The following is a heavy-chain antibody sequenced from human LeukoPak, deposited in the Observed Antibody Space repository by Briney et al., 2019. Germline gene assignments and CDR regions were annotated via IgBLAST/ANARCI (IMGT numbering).Heavy chain of an antibody. J-gene: IGHJ4*02. V-gene: IGHV3-33*08. Sequence: GGSLRLSCAASGFSFRTYGMNWVRQAPGKGLEWVAVIWYDGSTEYYADSVKGRFTISRDSSRNTLYLQMNSLRAEDTAVYYCARDYNYYFDYWGQGTLVTVSS. D-gene: IGHD5-24*01. CDR3: ARDYNYYFDY. CDR2: IWYDGSTE. CDR1: GFSFRTYG.